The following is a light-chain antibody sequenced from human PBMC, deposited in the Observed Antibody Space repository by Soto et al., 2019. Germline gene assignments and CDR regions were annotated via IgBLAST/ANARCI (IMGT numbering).Light chain of an antibody. J-gene: IGKJ3*01. Sequence: IQLTQSPSSLSASVGDRVTITCRASQGITSFLAWYQQKPGKAPKLLIYGASTLQSGVPSRFSDSGSGTDFSLTIGNLQAEDFATYYCQQRSSFPNRFGPGTNVDIK. CDR1: QGITSF. V-gene: IGKV1-9*01. CDR3: QQRSSFPNR. CDR2: GAS.